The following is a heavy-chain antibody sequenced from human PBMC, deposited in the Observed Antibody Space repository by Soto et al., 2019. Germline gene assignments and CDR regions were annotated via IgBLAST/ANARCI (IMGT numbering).Heavy chain of an antibody. V-gene: IGHV1-8*01. CDR1: GYTLTELS. J-gene: IGHJ6*03. Sequence: ASVKVSCKVSGYTLTELSMHWVRQATGQGLEWMGWMNPNSGNTGYAQKFQGRVTMTRNTSISTAYMELSSLRSEDTAVYYCARGREYDFWSGYYSYYYYYMDVWGKGTTVTVSS. CDR2: MNPNSGNT. D-gene: IGHD3-3*01. CDR3: ARGREYDFWSGYYSYYYYYMDV.